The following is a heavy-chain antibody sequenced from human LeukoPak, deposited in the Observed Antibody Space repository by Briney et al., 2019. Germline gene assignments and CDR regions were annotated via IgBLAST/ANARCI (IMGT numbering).Heavy chain of an antibody. CDR2: IYTSGST. Sequence: SQTLSLTCTVSGGSISSGSYYWSWIRQPAGKGLEWIGRIYTSGSTNYNPSLKSRVTISVDTSKNQFSLKLSSVTAADTAVYYCAREGQQLVPYYMDVWGKRTTVTVSS. D-gene: IGHD6-13*01. CDR1: GGSISSGSYY. V-gene: IGHV4-61*02. CDR3: AREGQQLVPYYMDV. J-gene: IGHJ6*03.